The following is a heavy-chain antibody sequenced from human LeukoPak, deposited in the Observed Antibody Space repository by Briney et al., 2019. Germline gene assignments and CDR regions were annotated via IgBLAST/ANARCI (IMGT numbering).Heavy chain of an antibody. V-gene: IGHV1-69*05. CDR1: GGTFTSYA. J-gene: IGHJ6*03. D-gene: IGHD3-22*01. CDR2: IIPIFGTA. CDR3: ARAHYYDSSGYYGYYYYMDV. Sequence: AVTLSCMASGGTFTSYAMSWVRQAPGQGREWMGGIIPIFGTANYAQKFQRRVTITTDESTSTAYMEPSSLRSDDTAVYYRARAHYYDSSGYYGYYYYMDVWGKGTTVTVSS.